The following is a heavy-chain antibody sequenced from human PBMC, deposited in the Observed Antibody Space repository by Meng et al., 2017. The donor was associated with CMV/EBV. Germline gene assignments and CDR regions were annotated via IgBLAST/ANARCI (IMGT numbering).Heavy chain of an antibody. CDR1: GFTFDDYG. J-gene: IGHJ3*02. CDR2: INWNGGST. Sequence: GESLKISCAASGFTFDDYGMSWVRQAPGKGLEWVSGINWNGGSTGYADSVKGRFTISRDNAKNSLYLQMNSLRAEDTALYHCAREWDLSRGRKQNAFDIWGQGTMVTVSS. D-gene: IGHD1-26*01. V-gene: IGHV3-20*01. CDR3: AREWDLSRGRKQNAFDI.